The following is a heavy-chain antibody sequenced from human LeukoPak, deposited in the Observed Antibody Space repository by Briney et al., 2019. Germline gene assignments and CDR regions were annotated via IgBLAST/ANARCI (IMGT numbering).Heavy chain of an antibody. D-gene: IGHD5-24*01. CDR1: GGSISSYY. Sequence: ETLSLTCTVSGGSISSYYWSWIRQPPGKGLEWIGYIYYSGSTNYNPSLKSRVTISVDTSKNQFSLKLTSVTAADTAVYYCARARGATIFQSAFDIWGQGTMVTVSS. V-gene: IGHV4-59*01. J-gene: IGHJ3*02. CDR3: ARARGATIFQSAFDI. CDR2: IYYSGST.